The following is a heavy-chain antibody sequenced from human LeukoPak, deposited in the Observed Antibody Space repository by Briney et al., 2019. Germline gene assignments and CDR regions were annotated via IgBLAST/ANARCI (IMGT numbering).Heavy chain of an antibody. D-gene: IGHD3-10*01. J-gene: IGHJ4*02. V-gene: IGHV3-9*01. CDR3: AKDKGLGYYGSGSFED. Sequence: PGGSLRLSCAASGFTFSSYWMSWVRQAPGKGLEWVSGISWNSGSIGYADSVKGRFTISRDNAKNSLYLQMNSLRAEDTALYYCAKDKGLGYYGSGSFEDWGQGTLVTVSS. CDR1: GFTFSSYW. CDR2: ISWNSGSI.